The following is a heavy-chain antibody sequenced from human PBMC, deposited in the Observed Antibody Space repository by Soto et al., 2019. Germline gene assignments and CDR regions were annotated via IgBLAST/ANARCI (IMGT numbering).Heavy chain of an antibody. V-gene: IGHV3-30*18. CDR3: AKDRFSIETYLDY. Sequence: QVQLVESGGGVVQPGRSLRVSCAASGFTFSYYGLHWVRQAPGKGLEWVADISSDGSKKNYAEAVKGRFTISRDNSKNTLNLQLNSLKVEATAMDYCAKDRFSIETYLDYWGQGTLVTVSS. D-gene: IGHD3-3*01. CDR1: GFTFSYYG. J-gene: IGHJ4*02. CDR2: ISSDGSKK.